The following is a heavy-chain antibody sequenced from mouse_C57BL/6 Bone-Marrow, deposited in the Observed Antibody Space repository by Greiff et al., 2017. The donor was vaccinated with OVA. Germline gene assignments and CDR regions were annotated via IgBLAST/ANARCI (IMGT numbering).Heavy chain of an antibody. CDR2: ISNGGGST. CDR3: ARHDYSNYLYWYVDV. J-gene: IGHJ1*03. CDR1: GFTFSDYY. Sequence: EVQLVESGGGLVQPGGSLKLSCAASGFTFSDYYMYWVRQTPEKRLEWVAYISNGGGSTYYPDTVKGRFTISRDNAKNTLYLQMSRLKSEDTAMYYCARHDYSNYLYWYVDVWGTGTTVTVSS. D-gene: IGHD2-5*01. V-gene: IGHV5-12*01.